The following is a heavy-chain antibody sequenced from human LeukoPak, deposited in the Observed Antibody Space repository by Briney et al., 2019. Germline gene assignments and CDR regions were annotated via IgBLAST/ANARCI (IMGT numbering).Heavy chain of an antibody. J-gene: IGHJ4*02. CDR3: ARAGVGLWFGDHGAQPGY. CDR1: GYSISSGYY. Sequence: SETLSLTCTVSGYSISSGYYWGWIRQPPGKGLEWIGSIYHSGSTYYNPSLKSRVTISVDTSKNQFSLKLSSVTAADTAVYYCARAGVGLWFGDHGAQPGYWDQGTLVTVSS. CDR2: IYHSGST. D-gene: IGHD3-10*01. V-gene: IGHV4-38-2*02.